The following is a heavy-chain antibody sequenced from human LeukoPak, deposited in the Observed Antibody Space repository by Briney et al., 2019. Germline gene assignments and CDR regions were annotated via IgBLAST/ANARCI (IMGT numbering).Heavy chain of an antibody. D-gene: IGHD2-15*01. J-gene: IGHJ4*02. CDR2: ISYDGSNK. Sequence: GRSLRLSCAASGFTFSSYAMHWVRQAPGKGLEWVAVISYDGSNKYYADSVKDRFTISRDNSKNTLYLQMNSLRAEDTAVYYCARVDCSGGSCYSASLTVDYCGQGTLVTVSS. CDR3: ARVDCSGGSCYSASLTVDY. CDR1: GFTFSSYA. V-gene: IGHV3-30-3*01.